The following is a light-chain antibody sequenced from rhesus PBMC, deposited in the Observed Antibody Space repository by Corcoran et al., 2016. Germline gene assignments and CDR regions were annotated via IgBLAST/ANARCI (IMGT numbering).Light chain of an antibody. Sequence: DIQMTQSPSSLSASVGDRVTITCRASQGISNWLAWYQQKPGKAPKLLIYRASNLETGVPSRFSGSGSGTDFTLTNSSLQPEDIATYYCQQHDNSPYSFDQGTKVEIK. V-gene: IGKV1-69*01. J-gene: IGKJ2*01. CDR3: QQHDNSPYS. CDR2: RAS. CDR1: QGISNW.